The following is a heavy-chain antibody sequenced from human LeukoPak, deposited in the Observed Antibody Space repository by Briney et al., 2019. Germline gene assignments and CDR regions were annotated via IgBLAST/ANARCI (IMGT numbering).Heavy chain of an antibody. D-gene: IGHD6-19*01. CDR3: ARYYSHTSAWSEGGLDQ. CDR2: IWYDGSKK. CDR1: GFTFSTFG. J-gene: IGHJ4*02. V-gene: IGHV3-33*01. Sequence: PGGSLRLSWAASGFTFSTFGMHWVRQAPGKGPEWVAVIWYDGSKKYYIDFAEGRFTISRDNSRNTLYLQMNSLRAEDTAVYYCARYYSHTSAWSEGGLDQWGQGTLVTVSS.